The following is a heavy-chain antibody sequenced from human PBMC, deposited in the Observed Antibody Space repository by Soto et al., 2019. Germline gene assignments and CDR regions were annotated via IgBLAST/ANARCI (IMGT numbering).Heavy chain of an antibody. D-gene: IGHD2-2*01. J-gene: IGHJ3*02. CDR1: GGSISSSNW. CDR2: IYHSGST. CDR3: ARLGVVVPAARAFDI. V-gene: IGHV4-4*02. Sequence: QVQLQESGPGLVKPSGTLSLTCAVSGGSISSSNWWSWVRQSPGKGLEWIGEIYHSGSTNYNPSLKSRVTISVDKSKNQFSLKLSSVTAADTAVYYCARLGVVVPAARAFDIWGQGTMVTVSS.